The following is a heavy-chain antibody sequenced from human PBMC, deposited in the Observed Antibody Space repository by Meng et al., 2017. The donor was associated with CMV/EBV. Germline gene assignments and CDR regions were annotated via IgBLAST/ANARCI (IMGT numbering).Heavy chain of an antibody. Sequence: GESLKISCAASGFTFSSYSMNWVRQAPGKGLEWVSSISSSSYIYYADSVKGRFTISRDNAKNSLYLQMNSLRAEDTAVYYCARGRVLRFLEWAPINYGMDVWGQGTTVTVSS. CDR2: ISSSSYI. D-gene: IGHD3-3*01. J-gene: IGHJ6*02. CDR3: ARGRVLRFLEWAPINYGMDV. V-gene: IGHV3-21*01. CDR1: GFTFSSYS.